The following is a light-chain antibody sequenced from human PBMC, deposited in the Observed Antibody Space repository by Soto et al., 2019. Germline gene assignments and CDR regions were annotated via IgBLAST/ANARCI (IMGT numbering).Light chain of an antibody. CDR2: GAS. CDR3: QQYGSSRPLT. V-gene: IGKV3-20*01. CDR1: QSVSSSY. J-gene: IGKJ4*01. Sequence: EILFTHSPRTLSLSPGERATLSCRASQSVSSSYLAWYQQKPGQAPRLLIYGASSRATGIPDRFSGSGSGTDFTLTISRLEPEDFAVYYCQQYGSSRPLTFGGGTKVDIK.